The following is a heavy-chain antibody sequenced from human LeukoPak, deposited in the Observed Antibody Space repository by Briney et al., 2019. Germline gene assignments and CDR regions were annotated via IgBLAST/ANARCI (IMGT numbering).Heavy chain of an antibody. Sequence: SETLSLTCAVYGGSFSGYYWSLIRQPPGKGLEWIGEINHSGSTNYNPSLKSRVTISVDTSKNQFSLKLSSVTAADTTVYYCARAAQWLRGAYFQHWGQGTLVTVSS. J-gene: IGHJ1*01. CDR3: ARAAQWLRGAYFQH. D-gene: IGHD5-12*01. CDR1: GGSFSGYY. V-gene: IGHV4-34*01. CDR2: INHSGST.